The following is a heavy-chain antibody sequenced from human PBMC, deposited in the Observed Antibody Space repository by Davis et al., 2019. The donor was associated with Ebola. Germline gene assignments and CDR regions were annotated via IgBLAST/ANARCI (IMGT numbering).Heavy chain of an antibody. J-gene: IGHJ4*02. Sequence: GESLKTSCTASGFTFGDYAMSWVRQAPGKGLEWVRFIRSKAYGGTTEYAASVKGRFTISRDDSKSIAYLQMNSLKTEDTAVYYCTRVSEQQLAPYFDYWGQGTLVTVSS. CDR1: GFTFGDYA. CDR2: IRSKAYGGTT. V-gene: IGHV3-49*04. D-gene: IGHD6-13*01. CDR3: TRVSEQQLAPYFDY.